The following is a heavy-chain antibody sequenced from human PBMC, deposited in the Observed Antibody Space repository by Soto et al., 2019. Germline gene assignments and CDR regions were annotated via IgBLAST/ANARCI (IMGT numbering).Heavy chain of an antibody. CDR3: ARDTLPKTYYDFWSGYYSGWFDP. V-gene: IGHV4-59*01. CDR1: GGSISSYY. D-gene: IGHD3-3*01. Sequence: TSETLSLTCTVSGGSISSYYWSWIRQPPGKGLEWIGYIYYSGSTNYNPSLKSRVTISVDTSKNQFSLKLSSVTAADTAVYYCARDTLPKTYYDFWSGYYSGWFDPWGQGTLVTVSS. CDR2: IYYSGST. J-gene: IGHJ5*02.